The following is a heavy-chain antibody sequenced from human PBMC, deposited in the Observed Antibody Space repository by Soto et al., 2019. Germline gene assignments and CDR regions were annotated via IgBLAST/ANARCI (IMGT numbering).Heavy chain of an antibody. D-gene: IGHD3-10*01. CDR1: GGSFSGYY. CDR3: ARGVTLVRGVIHTPYFDY. V-gene: IGHV4-31*11. Sequence: SETLSLTCGVYGGSFSGYYWSWIRQHPGKGLEWIGYIYYSGSTYYNPSLKSRVTISVDTSKNQFSLKLSSVTAADTAVYYCARGVTLVRGVIHTPYFDYWGQGALVTVSS. CDR2: IYYSGST. J-gene: IGHJ4*02.